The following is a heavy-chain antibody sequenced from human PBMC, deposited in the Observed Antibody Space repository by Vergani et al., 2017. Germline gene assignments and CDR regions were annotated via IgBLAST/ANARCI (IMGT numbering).Heavy chain of an antibody. V-gene: IGHV3-23*01. CDR3: AREYFVSGNYLFDY. J-gene: IGHJ4*02. D-gene: IGHD3-16*02. Sequence: EVQLLESGGGLVQPGGSLRLTCAASEFTFSNYAMNWVRQPPGKGLGWVSGISGSGVSAYYTESVKGRFSISRDNSKNMLFLQMNNLRTEDTAIYYCAREYFVSGNYLFDYWGRGTLVTVSS. CDR1: EFTFSNYA. CDR2: ISGSGVSA.